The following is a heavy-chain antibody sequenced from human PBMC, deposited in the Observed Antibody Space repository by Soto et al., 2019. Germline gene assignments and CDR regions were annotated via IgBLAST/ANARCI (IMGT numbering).Heavy chain of an antibody. CDR2: IISSSSYI. V-gene: IGHV3-21*01. CDR1: GFTFSTYS. CDR3: ARDLRGYSYGYFDY. D-gene: IGHD5-18*01. J-gene: IGHJ4*02. Sequence: GGSLRLSCAASGFTFSTYSMNWVRQAPGKGLVWVSSIISSSSYIYYADSVKGRFTISRDNAKNSLYLQMNSLRAEDTAVYYCARDLRGYSYGYFDYWGQGTLVTVSS.